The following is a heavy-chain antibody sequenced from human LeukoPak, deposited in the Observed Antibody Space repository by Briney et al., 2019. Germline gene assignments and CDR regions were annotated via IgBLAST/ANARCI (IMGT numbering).Heavy chain of an antibody. CDR1: GFTFSNSW. V-gene: IGHV3-7*05. D-gene: IGHD5-12*01. CDR2: INQDGSAK. J-gene: IGHJ4*02. CDR3: ARDSGYNALDY. Sequence: PGGSLRLSCADSGFTFSNSWMAWVRQAPGRGLEWVANINQDGSAKTCVDSVKGRFTISRDNAKNSLYLQMNSLRAEDTAVYYCARDSGYNALDYWGRGTLVTVSS.